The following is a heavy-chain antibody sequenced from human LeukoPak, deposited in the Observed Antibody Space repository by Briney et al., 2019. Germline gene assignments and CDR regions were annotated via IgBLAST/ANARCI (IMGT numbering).Heavy chain of an antibody. D-gene: IGHD3-3*01. CDR2: ISYDGSNK. V-gene: IGHV3-30-3*01. J-gene: IGHJ6*02. Sequence: PGRSLRLSCAASGFTFSSYAMHWVRQAPGKGLEWVAVISYDGSNKYYADSVKGRFTISRDNSKNTLYLQMNSLRAEDTAVYYCAKDRDGTTIPPYYYYYYGMDVWGQGTTVTVSS. CDR3: AKDRDGTTIPPYYYYYYGMDV. CDR1: GFTFSSYA.